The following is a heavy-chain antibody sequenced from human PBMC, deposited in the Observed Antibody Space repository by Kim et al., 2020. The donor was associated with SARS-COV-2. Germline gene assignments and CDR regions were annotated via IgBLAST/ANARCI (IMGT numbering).Heavy chain of an antibody. J-gene: IGHJ4*02. Sequence: YADSVKGRFNISRDHSKNTLYLQKNSLSDEATDVYYCVKDGRKWGSYFDNWGQGTLVSVSS. D-gene: IGHD7-27*01. V-gene: IGHV3-23*01. CDR3: VKDGRKWGSYFDN.